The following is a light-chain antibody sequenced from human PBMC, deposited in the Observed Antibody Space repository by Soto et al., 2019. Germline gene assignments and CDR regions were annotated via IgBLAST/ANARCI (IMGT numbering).Light chain of an antibody. J-gene: IGKJ5*01. Sequence: DIQMTQSPSSLSASVGDRVTITCRASQSIGRFLNWHQQKPGKAPNVLINVASTLQSGVPSRFSGSGSGTHFTLTISSLQPEDFETYYCQQANTFPLTFGQGTRLEIK. CDR1: QSIGRF. V-gene: IGKV1-39*01. CDR3: QQANTFPLT. CDR2: VAS.